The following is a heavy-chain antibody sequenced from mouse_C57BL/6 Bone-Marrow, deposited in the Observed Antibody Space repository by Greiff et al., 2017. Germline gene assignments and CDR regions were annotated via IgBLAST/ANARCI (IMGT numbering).Heavy chain of an antibody. J-gene: IGHJ2*01. Sequence: VQLQQPGAELVRPGSPVKLSCKASGYTFTSYWMHWVKQRPIQGLEWIGNIDPSDSETHYNQKFKDKATLTVDKSSSTAYMQLSSLTSEDSAVYYCAREAAQALYYFDYWGQGTTRTVSS. D-gene: IGHD3-2*02. CDR1: GYTFTSYW. CDR3: AREAAQALYYFDY. CDR2: IDPSDSET. V-gene: IGHV1-52*01.